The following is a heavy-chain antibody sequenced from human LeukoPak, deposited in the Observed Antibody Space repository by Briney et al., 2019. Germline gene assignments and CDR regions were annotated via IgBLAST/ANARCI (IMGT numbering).Heavy chain of an antibody. CDR2: IYYSGST. CDR1: GGSISSYY. Sequence: SETLSLTCTVSGGSISSYYWSWIRQPPGEGLEWIGYIYYSGSTNYNPSLKSRVTISVHTSKNQFSLKLSSVTAADTAVYYCARVVQSTDSSGFYLPEYFQHWGQGTLVTVSS. CDR3: ARVVQSTDSSGFYLPEYFQH. J-gene: IGHJ1*01. V-gene: IGHV4-59*08. D-gene: IGHD3-22*01.